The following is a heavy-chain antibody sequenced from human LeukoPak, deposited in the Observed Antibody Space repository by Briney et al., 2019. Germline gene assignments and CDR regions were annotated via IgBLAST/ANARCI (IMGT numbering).Heavy chain of an antibody. V-gene: IGHV1-69*05. Sequence: SVKVSCKASGGTFISYAISWVRQAPGQGLEWMGRIIPIFGTANYVQKFQGRVTITTDESTSTAYMELSSLRSEDTAVYYCASEVTGNYGDYVSYYYYYMDVWGKGTTVTVSS. D-gene: IGHD4-17*01. J-gene: IGHJ6*03. CDR3: ASEVTGNYGDYVSYYYYYMDV. CDR1: GGTFISYA. CDR2: IIPIFGTA.